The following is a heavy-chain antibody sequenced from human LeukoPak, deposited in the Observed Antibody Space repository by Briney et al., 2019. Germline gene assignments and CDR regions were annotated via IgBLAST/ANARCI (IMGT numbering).Heavy chain of an antibody. D-gene: IGHD2-15*01. V-gene: IGHV3-23*01. Sequence: AGGSLRLSCAASVFTFSPYAMRWVRQAPGKGLEWVSAISGSGGSTFYADSMKGRFTISRHNSKNTLYLQMNSLRAEDTAVYKCDKEWWSRGRGIDDWGQGTLVPVSS. CDR1: VFTFSPYA. J-gene: IGHJ4*02. CDR3: DKEWWSRGRGIDD. CDR2: ISGSGGST.